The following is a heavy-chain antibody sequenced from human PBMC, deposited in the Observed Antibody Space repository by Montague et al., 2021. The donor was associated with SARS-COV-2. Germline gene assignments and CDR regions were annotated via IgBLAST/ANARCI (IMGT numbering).Heavy chain of an antibody. D-gene: IGHD3-22*01. Sequence: SETLSLTCTVSGGSVNSGTYYWGWIRQPPGKGLVWIAYMYSSGSTNYNPSLKSRVTMSVDTSRNQFSLKLTSVTAADTAVYYCARGAPTITMIVVVFTGAGWYFDLWGRGTLVTVSS. J-gene: IGHJ2*01. CDR2: MYSSGST. CDR3: ARGAPTITMIVVVFTGAGWYFDL. V-gene: IGHV4-61*01. CDR1: GGSVNSGTYY.